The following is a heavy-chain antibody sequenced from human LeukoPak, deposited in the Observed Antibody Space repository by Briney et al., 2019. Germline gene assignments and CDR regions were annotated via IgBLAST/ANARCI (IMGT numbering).Heavy chain of an antibody. D-gene: IGHD4-17*01. Sequence: PGGSLRLSCAASGLTFRSYAMSWVRQAPGQGLQWVSSISASGSSTWYADSVKGRFTIYRDNSKNTLSLQMNNLRAEDTAIYYCATNYGDYVNWFDPWGQRTLVTVSS. V-gene: IGHV3-23*01. J-gene: IGHJ5*02. CDR2: ISASGSST. CDR1: GLTFRSYA. CDR3: ATNYGDYVNWFDP.